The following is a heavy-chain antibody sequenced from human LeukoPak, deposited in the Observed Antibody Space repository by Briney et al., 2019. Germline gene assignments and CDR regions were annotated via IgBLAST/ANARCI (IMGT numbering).Heavy chain of an antibody. V-gene: IGHV3-23*01. CDR1: GFTLNSYA. J-gene: IGHJ4*02. CDR2: IGVRSGST. Sequence: GGSLRLSCVGSGFTLNSYAMNWVRQAPGKGLEWVSAIGVRSGSTYYADSVQGRFTISRDNFKNTLYLQMNSLRAEDTAVYYCSRSNYLDYWGQGTLVTVSS. CDR3: SRSNYLDY.